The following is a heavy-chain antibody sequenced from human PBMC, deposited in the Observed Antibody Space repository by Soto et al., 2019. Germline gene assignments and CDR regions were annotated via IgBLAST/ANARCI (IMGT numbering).Heavy chain of an antibody. CDR2: VSHDGRNT. Sequence: VQLVESGGGVVQPGRSLRLSCAASGFTFSDYAMHWARQAPGKGLEWVAVVSHDGRNTHYAESVKGRFTISRDSSKNTVSLEMTSLRAEDTAVYYCAKGGRQWLVTSDFNYWGQGALVTVSS. CDR1: GFTFSDYA. D-gene: IGHD6-19*01. V-gene: IGHV3-30*18. J-gene: IGHJ4*02. CDR3: AKGGRQWLVTSDFNY.